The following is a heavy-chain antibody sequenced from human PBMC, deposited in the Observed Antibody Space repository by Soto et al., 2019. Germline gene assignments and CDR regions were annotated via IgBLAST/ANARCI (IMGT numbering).Heavy chain of an antibody. Sequence: QVQLVQSGPEVKKPGASVKVSCKTSGYTFTSYRISWVRQPPGQGLEWMGWITTDKGKTTYAQKLQGRVTMTTDTSTSTAYMEMRSRRSDDTPVYYCATRSPAVDYWGPGTLVTVSS. J-gene: IGHJ4*02. CDR2: ITTDKGKT. CDR3: ATRSPAVDY. CDR1: GYTFTSYR. V-gene: IGHV1-18*01.